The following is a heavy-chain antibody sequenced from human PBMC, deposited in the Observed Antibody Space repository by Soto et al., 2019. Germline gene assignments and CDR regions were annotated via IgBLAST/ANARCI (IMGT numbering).Heavy chain of an antibody. CDR3: AREGAGTPILDY. CDR2: IYYSGST. Sequence: SETLSLTCTVSGGSISSGGYYWSWIRQHPGKGLEWIGYIYYSGSTYYNPSLKSRVTISVDTSKNQFSLKLSSVTAADTAVYYCAREGAGTPILDYWGQGTLVTVSS. J-gene: IGHJ4*02. V-gene: IGHV4-31*03. D-gene: IGHD6-19*01. CDR1: GGSISSGGYY.